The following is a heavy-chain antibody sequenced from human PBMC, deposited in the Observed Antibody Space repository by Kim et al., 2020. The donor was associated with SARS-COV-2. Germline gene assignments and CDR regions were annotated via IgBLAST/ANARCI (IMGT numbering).Heavy chain of an antibody. V-gene: IGHV3-11*01. CDR2: ISSSGSTI. CDR1: GFTFSDYY. J-gene: IGHJ4*02. D-gene: IGHD2-8*02. CDR3: ARELRNPRILYWGFDY. Sequence: GGSLRLSFAASGFTFSDYYMSWIRQAPGKGLEWVSYISSSGSTIYYADSVKGRFTISRDNAKNSLYLQMNSLRAEDTAVYYCARELRNPRILYWGFDYWGQGTLVTVSS.